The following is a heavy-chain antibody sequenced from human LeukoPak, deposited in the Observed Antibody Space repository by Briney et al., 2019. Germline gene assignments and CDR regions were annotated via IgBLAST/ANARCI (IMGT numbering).Heavy chain of an antibody. CDR2: IYYSGTT. V-gene: IGHV4-39*02. J-gene: IGHJ4*02. D-gene: IGHD6-6*01. CDR3: PREYSSSSEY. Sequence: EPSETLSLTCTVSSGSISSSSYHWAWIRQPPGKGLEWIGSIYYSGTTYYNPSLKSRVTISVDTSKNQFSLKLSSVTAADTAVYYCPREYSSSSEYWGQGTLVTVSS. CDR1: SGSISSSSYH.